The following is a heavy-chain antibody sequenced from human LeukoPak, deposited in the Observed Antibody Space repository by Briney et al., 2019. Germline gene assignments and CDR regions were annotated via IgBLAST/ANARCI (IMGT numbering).Heavy chain of an antibody. V-gene: IGHV4-59*08. J-gene: IGHJ4*02. CDR1: GGSISSYY. Sequence: SETLSLTCTVSGGSISSYYWSWIRQPPGKGLEWIGYISYSGSTNSNPSLKSRVTISLDTSKNQFSLKLSSVTAADTAVYYCSGHHPRNTVDFWGQGTLVTVCS. CDR2: ISYSGST. D-gene: IGHD2/OR15-2a*01. CDR3: SGHHPRNTVDF.